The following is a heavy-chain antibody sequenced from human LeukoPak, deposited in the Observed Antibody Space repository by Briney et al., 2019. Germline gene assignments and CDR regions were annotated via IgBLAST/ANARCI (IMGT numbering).Heavy chain of an antibody. CDR1: GFTFSSYW. CDR3: ATAIDYDSSGYYYVFDY. Sequence: GGSLRLSCAASGFTFSSYWMSWVRQAPGKGLEWVANIKQDGSEKYYVDSVKGRFTISRDNAKNSLYLQMNSLRAEDTAVYYCATAIDYDSSGYYYVFDYWGQGTLVTVSS. D-gene: IGHD3-22*01. CDR2: IKQDGSEK. J-gene: IGHJ4*02. V-gene: IGHV3-7*01.